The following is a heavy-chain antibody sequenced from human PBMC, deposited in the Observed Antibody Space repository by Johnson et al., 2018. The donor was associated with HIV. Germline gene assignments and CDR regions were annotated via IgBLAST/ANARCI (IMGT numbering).Heavy chain of an antibody. V-gene: IGHV3-30*04. Sequence: QVQLVESGGGVVQPGRSLRLSCAASGFTFNDYPMYWVRQPPGKGLEWVAVISFDGSNKYYADSVRGRFSISRDNSKNTLYLQMNSLRAEDTALYYCARACRDGYTCDAFDIWGQGTMVTVSS. J-gene: IGHJ3*02. CDR2: ISFDGSNK. CDR3: ARACRDGYTCDAFDI. D-gene: IGHD5-24*01. CDR1: GFTFNDYP.